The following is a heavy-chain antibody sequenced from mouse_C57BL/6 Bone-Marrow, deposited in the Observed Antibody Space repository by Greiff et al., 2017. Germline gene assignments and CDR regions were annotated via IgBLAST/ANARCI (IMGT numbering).Heavy chain of an antibody. J-gene: IGHJ3*01. CDR1: GYTFTSYW. D-gene: IGHD3-3*01. V-gene: IGHV1-69*01. CDR2: IDPSDSYT. Sequence: QVQLQQPGAELVMPGASVKLSCKASGYTFTSYWMHWVKQRPGQGLEWIGEIDPSDSYTNYNQKFKGKSTLTVDKSSSTAYMQLSSLTSEDSAVYYCAREGDVSCVAYWGQKALVTVSA. CDR3: AREGDVSCVAY.